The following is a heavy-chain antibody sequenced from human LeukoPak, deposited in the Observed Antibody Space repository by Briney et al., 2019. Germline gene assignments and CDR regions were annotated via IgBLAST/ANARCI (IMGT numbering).Heavy chain of an antibody. CDR2: VNWHVTT. Sequence: GGALRLSCAASGLIFEDYTMHWVRHVPGKTLEWVPLVNWHVTTYYAHSLRDRFTISRHNIKNTLYLKMDSPRKENIALYYYTKDLTYESRGSVIDNWGLGTLVRVS. J-gene: IGHJ4*02. CDR3: TKDLTYESRGSVIDN. CDR1: GLIFEDYT. V-gene: IGHV3-43*01. D-gene: IGHD3-22*01.